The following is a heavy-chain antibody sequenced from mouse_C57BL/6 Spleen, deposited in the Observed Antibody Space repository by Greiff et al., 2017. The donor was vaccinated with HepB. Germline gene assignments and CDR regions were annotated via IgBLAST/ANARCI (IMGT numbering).Heavy chain of an antibody. CDR1: GFNIKNTY. CDR3: ARGYGYDGTVDY. V-gene: IGHV14-3*01. J-gene: IGHJ2*01. CDR2: IDPANGNT. D-gene: IGHD2-2*01. Sequence: EVKLVESVAELVRPGASVKLSCTASGFNIKNTYMHWVKQRPEQGLEWIGRIDPANGNTKYAPKFQGKATITADTSSNTAYLQLSSLTSEDTAIYYCARGYGYDGTVDYWGQGTTLTVSS.